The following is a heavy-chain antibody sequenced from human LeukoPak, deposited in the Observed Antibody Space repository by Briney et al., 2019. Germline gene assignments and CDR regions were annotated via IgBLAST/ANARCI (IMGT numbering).Heavy chain of an antibody. V-gene: IGHV3-7*01. D-gene: IGHD3-16*01. CDR2: IKHDKSEK. J-gene: IGHJ4*02. Sequence: GGSLRLSCAVSGLTLSNVWMNWVRQAPGKGLEWVANIKHDKSEKNYLDSVKGRFTISRDNAQNSLYLQMNGLRVEDTAVYYCTRRLDDWGQGTLVTVSS. CDR1: GLTLSNVW. CDR3: TRRLDD.